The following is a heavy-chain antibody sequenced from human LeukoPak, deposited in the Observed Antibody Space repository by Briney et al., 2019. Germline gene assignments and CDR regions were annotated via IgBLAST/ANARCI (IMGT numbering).Heavy chain of an antibody. D-gene: IGHD6-6*01. CDR3: ARGGIAGRPVYYYYMDV. CDR2: ISDLSTYI. Sequence: GGALRLSCAASGFTFSSYTIHWVRQAPGKGREWVSSISDLSTYIYYADSVKGGFTISRDNVEKSAYLELSGLTAHDTAIYYCARGGIAGRPVYYYYMDVWGKGTTVTVSS. J-gene: IGHJ6*03. CDR1: GFTFSSYT. V-gene: IGHV3-21*01.